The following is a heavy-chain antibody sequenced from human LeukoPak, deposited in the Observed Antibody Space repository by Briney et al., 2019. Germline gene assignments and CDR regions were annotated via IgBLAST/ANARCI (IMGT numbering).Heavy chain of an antibody. V-gene: IGHV3-23*01. CDR2: ISGSGGST. CDR1: GFTFSSYA. CDR3: AKLPILYCSSTSCYL. J-gene: IGHJ4*02. D-gene: IGHD2-2*01. Sequence: GGSLRLSCSASGFTFSSYAISWVRQAPGKVLGWVSAISGSGGSTYYADSVKGRFTISRDNSKNTLYLQMNSLRAEDTAVYYCAKLPILYCSSTSCYLWGQGTLVTVSS.